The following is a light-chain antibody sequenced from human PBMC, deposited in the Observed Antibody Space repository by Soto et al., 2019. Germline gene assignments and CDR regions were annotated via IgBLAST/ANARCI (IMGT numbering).Light chain of an antibody. CDR2: AAS. CDR3: QHSYGTPWT. J-gene: IGKJ1*01. CDR1: QSISSY. V-gene: IGKV1-39*01. Sequence: DIQMTQSPSSLSASVGDRVTITCRASQSISSYLNWYQQKPGKAPKLLIYAASSLQSGVPSRFSGSGSGTDFTLTISSLQPEDFATYYCQHSYGTPWTFGQGTKVEIK.